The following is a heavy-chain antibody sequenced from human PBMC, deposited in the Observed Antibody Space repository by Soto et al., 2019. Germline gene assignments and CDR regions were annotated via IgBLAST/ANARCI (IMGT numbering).Heavy chain of an antibody. CDR3: ASGGPDDGYEDFDY. J-gene: IGHJ4*02. Sequence: SETLSITCTVSGGSISSYYWSWIRQPPGKGLEWIGYIYYSGSTNYNPSLKSRVTISVDTSKNQFSLKLSSVTAADTAVYYCASGGPDDGYEDFDYWGQGTLVPVSS. D-gene: IGHD5-12*01. V-gene: IGHV4-59*01. CDR1: GGSISSYY. CDR2: IYYSGST.